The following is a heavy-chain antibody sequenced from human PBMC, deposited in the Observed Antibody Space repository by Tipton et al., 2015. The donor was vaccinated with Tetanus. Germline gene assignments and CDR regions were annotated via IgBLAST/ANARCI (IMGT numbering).Heavy chain of an antibody. V-gene: IGHV4-61*08. CDR2: ASYSGSS. Sequence: TLSLTCTVSGGSVNSGGYYWSWIRQPPGKGLEWIGYASYSGSSNYNPSLKSRVIISIDASKNQFSLRLTSVTAADTAVYYCARGLDPYKSGNFWGQGTLVTVSS. J-gene: IGHJ4*02. D-gene: IGHD5-24*01. CDR3: ARGLDPYKSGNF. CDR1: GGSVNSGGYY.